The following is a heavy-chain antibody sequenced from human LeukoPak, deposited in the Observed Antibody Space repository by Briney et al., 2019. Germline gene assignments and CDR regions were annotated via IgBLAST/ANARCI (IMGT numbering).Heavy chain of an antibody. V-gene: IGHV4-34*01. D-gene: IGHD2-2*01. CDR2: INHSGST. J-gene: IGHJ6*04. CDR3: AAEDSSTSSMDV. Sequence: SETLSLTCTVSGGSISSYYWSWIRQPPGKGLEWIGEINHSGSTNYNPSLKSRVTISVDTSKNQFSLKLSSVTAADTAVYYCAAEDSSTSSMDVWGKGTTVTVSS. CDR1: GGSISSYY.